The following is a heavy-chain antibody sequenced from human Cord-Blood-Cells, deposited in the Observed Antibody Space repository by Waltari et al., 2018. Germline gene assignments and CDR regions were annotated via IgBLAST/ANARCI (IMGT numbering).Heavy chain of an antibody. CDR2: IYSSGST. V-gene: IGHV4-39*01. Sequence: QLQLQESGPGLVKPSETLSLTCTVSGGSISRSSYYWGWISQPPGKGLEGIGSIYSSGSTYYNPSLKSRVTISVDTSKNQFSLKLSSVTAADTAVYYCARHFLLGEYSSSSEYFQHWGQGTLVTVSS. CDR3: ARHFLLGEYSSSSEYFQH. CDR1: GGSISRSSYY. J-gene: IGHJ1*01. D-gene: IGHD6-6*01.